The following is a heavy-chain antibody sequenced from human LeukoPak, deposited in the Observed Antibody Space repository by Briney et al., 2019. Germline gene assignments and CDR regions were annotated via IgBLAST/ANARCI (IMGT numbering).Heavy chain of an antibody. CDR2: ISFHGSDK. CDR1: GFTFSSYG. Sequence: GGSLRLSCAASGFTFSSYGMHWVRQAPGKGLEWVAVISFHGSDKYYSDSVKGRFTISRDKSKNTLYLQMNSLRAEDTAVYYCAKHSGWYDEHYYYGMDVWGQGTTVTVSS. CDR3: AKHSGWYDEHYYYGMDV. V-gene: IGHV3-30*18. D-gene: IGHD6-19*01. J-gene: IGHJ6*02.